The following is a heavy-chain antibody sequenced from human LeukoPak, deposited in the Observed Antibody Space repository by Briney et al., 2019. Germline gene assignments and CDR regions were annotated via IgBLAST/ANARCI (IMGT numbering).Heavy chain of an antibody. D-gene: IGHD2-8*01. CDR2: IYHSGST. J-gene: IGHJ4*02. CDR1: GGSISSSSYY. Sequence: PSETLSLTCTVSGGSISSSSYYWGWIRQPPGKGLEWIGSIYHSGSTYYNPSLKSRVTITLDTSKNQFSLKLSSVTAADTAVYYCARVLSLRCIDGVCYTLAYWLDYWGQGTLVTVSS. CDR3: ARVLSLRCIDGVCYTLAYWLDY. V-gene: IGHV4-39*07.